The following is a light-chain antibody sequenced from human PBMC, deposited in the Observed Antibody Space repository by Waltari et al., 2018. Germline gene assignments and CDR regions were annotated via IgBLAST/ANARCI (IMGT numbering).Light chain of an antibody. CDR3: QHYVSLPAT. J-gene: IGKJ1*01. CDR1: QSVSRT. Sequence: EIVLTQSPGTLFLSPGEGATLSCRASQSVSRTLARYQQKPGQAPRLLIYGASSRATGIPDRFSGSGSGTDFSLTISRLEPDDSAVYFCQHYVSLPATFGQGTKVEIK. V-gene: IGKV3-20*01. CDR2: GAS.